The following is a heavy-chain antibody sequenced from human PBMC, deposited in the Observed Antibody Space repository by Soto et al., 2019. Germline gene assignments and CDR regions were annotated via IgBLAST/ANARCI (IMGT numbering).Heavy chain of an antibody. V-gene: IGHV6-1*01. J-gene: IGHJ6*02. D-gene: IGHD6-13*01. CDR3: ARDHHRIAAADSYYYYGMDV. CDR2: TYYRSKWYN. CDR1: GDSVSSNSAA. Sequence: SQTLSLTCAISGDSVSSNSAAWNWIRQSPSRGLEWLGRTYYRSKWYNDYAVSVKSRITINPDTSKNQFSLQLNSVTPEDTAVYYCARDHHRIAAADSYYYYGMDVRGQGTTVPVSS.